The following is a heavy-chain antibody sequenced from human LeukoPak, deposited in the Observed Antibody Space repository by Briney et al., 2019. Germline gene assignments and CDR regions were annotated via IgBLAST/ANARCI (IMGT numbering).Heavy chain of an antibody. D-gene: IGHD3-3*01. J-gene: IGHJ4*02. CDR3: AKHRPGRITTEFDY. Sequence: PGGSLRLSCAASGFTFSSYALSWVRQSPGKGLEWVSTISGSGGSTYYADSVKGRFTISRDNSKNTVYLQMNSLRAEDTAVYYCAKHRPGRITTEFDYWGQGTLVTVSS. V-gene: IGHV3-23*01. CDR1: GFTFSSYA. CDR2: ISGSGGST.